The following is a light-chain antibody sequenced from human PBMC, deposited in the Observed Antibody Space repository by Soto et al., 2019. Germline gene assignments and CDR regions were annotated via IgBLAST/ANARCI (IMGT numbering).Light chain of an antibody. CDR2: DVS. CDR3: CSYAGSYPFV. Sequence: QSALTQPRSVSGSPGQSVTISCTGTSSDVGGYNYVSWYQHHPGKAPKLMIDDVSKRPSGVPDRFSGSKSGNTASLTISGLQAEDEADYYCCSYAGSYPFVFGTGTKLTVL. V-gene: IGLV2-11*01. CDR1: SSDVGGYNY. J-gene: IGLJ1*01.